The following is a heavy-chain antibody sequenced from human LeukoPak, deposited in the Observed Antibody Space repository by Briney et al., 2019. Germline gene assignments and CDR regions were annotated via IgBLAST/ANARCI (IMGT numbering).Heavy chain of an antibody. CDR3: ARSAESGFHLDS. Sequence: SETLSLTCTISGGSIGPYYWSWLRQPAGKALEWIGRSYTTGSTNYNPSLKSRVTMSLDTSKNQFSLKLTSVTAADTAVYYCARSAESGFHLDSWGQGTLVTVSS. J-gene: IGHJ4*02. V-gene: IGHV4-4*07. CDR1: GGSIGPYY. CDR2: SYTTGST. D-gene: IGHD1-14*01.